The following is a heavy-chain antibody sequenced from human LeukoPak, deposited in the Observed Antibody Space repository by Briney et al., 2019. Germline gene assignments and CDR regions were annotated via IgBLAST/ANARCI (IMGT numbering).Heavy chain of an antibody. CDR2: ISAYNGNT. V-gene: IGHV1-18*01. CDR1: GYAVACYD. CDR3: ARGDYGFDY. D-gene: IGHD4-17*01. Sequence: ASWKDSCKASGYAVACYDIGGVRLATGQGLECIGWISAYNGNTNYAQKLQGRVTMTTDTSTSTAYMELRSLRSDETAVYYCARGDYGFDYWGQGTLVSVSS. J-gene: IGHJ4*02.